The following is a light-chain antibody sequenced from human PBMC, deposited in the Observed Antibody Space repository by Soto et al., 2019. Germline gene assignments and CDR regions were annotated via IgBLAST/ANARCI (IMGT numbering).Light chain of an antibody. Sequence: EIVLTQSPDTLSLSPGQRATLSCRASQSVGDSLAWYQQRPGQAPRLLVYHTSNRATGIPDRFSASGSGTDFTLTISRLEPEDFAVYYCQQYESSPRTFGQGAKVDIK. CDR2: HTS. CDR1: QSVGDS. CDR3: QQYESSPRT. V-gene: IGKV3-20*01. J-gene: IGKJ1*01.